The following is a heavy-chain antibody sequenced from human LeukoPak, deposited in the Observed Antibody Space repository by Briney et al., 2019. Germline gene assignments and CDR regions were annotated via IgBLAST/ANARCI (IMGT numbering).Heavy chain of an antibody. V-gene: IGHV3-53*01. Sequence: GGSLRLSCAASGFTVSSKYMSWVRQAPGKGLEWVSVIYSGGSTYYADSVKGRFTISRDNSKNTLYLQMNSLRAEDTAVYYCARLVVFRSYFDYWGQGTLVTVSS. J-gene: IGHJ4*02. D-gene: IGHD2-2*01. CDR2: IYSGGST. CDR1: GFTVSSKY. CDR3: ARLVVFRSYFDY.